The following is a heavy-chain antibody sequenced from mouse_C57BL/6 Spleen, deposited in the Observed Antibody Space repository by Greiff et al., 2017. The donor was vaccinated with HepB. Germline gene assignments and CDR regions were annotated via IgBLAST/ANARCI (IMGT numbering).Heavy chain of an antibody. V-gene: IGHV1-15*01. CDR3: TRKWGDYYGSSPWFAY. CDR2: IDPETGGT. CDR1: GYTFTDYE. J-gene: IGHJ3*01. Sequence: QVQLQQSGAELVRPGASVTLSCKASGYTFTDYEMHWVKQTPVHGLEWIGAIDPETGGTAYNQKFKGKAILTADKSSSTAYMELRSLTSEDSAVYYGTRKWGDYYGSSPWFAYWGQGTLVTVSA. D-gene: IGHD1-1*01.